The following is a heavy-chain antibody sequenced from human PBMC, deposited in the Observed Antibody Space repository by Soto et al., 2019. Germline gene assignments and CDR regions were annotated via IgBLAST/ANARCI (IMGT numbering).Heavy chain of an antibody. V-gene: IGHV1-69*01. CDR1: GGTFSSYA. J-gene: IGHJ4*02. D-gene: IGHD3-10*01. CDR3: ARDLNPYYGPGSLHGFFDF. Sequence: QVQLVQSGAEVKKPGSSVKVSCKASGGTFSSYAISWVRQAPGQGLEWMGGIIPIFGTANYAQKFQGRVTITADESTSTAYMELSSLTSDDTAVYYCARDLNPYYGPGSLHGFFDFWGQGTLVTVSS. CDR2: IIPIFGTA.